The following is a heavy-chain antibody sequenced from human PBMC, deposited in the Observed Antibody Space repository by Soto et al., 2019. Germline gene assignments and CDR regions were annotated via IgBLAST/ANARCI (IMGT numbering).Heavy chain of an antibody. Sequence: EVQLLESGGGLVQPGGSLRLSCAASGFTFNSYAMNWVRQAPGKGLEWVSGISGSGGTTYYTDSVQGRFTISRDHSNNTLYLQMNSLRAEDTAIYYCAKGHLVVVSTYFDYCGQGTLVTVSS. CDR1: GFTFNSYA. V-gene: IGHV3-23*01. CDR3: AKGHLVVVSTYFDY. D-gene: IGHD2-8*02. J-gene: IGHJ4*02. CDR2: ISGSGGTT.